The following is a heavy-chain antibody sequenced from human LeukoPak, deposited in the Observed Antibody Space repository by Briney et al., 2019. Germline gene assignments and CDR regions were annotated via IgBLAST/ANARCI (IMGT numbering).Heavy chain of an antibody. Sequence: PGGSLRLSCAASGFTVSSNYMSWVRQAPGKGLEWVSAISGSGGSTYYADSVKGRFTISRDNSKNTLYLQMNSLRAEDTAVYYCAKVPNQYIVVAEFDIWGQGTMVTVSS. J-gene: IGHJ3*02. V-gene: IGHV3-23*01. CDR2: ISGSGGST. CDR1: GFTVSSNY. D-gene: IGHD3-22*01. CDR3: AKVPNQYIVVAEFDI.